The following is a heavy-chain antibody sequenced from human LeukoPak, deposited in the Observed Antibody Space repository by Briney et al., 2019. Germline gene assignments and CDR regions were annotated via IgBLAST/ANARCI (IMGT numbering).Heavy chain of an antibody. CDR3: ARPYGSGSYYTYFDY. Sequence: GGSLRLSCAASGFSFSDHYMDWVRQAPGKGLEWVGRIRNKANSYTTKYAASVEGRFTISRDDSKNSLYLQMNSLKTEDTAVYYCARPYGSGSYYTYFDYWGQGTLVTVSS. CDR1: GFSFSDHY. CDR2: IRNKANSYTT. V-gene: IGHV3-72*01. D-gene: IGHD3-10*01. J-gene: IGHJ4*02.